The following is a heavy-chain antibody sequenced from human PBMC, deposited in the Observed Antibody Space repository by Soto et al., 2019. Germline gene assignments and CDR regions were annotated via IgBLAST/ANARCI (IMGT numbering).Heavy chain of an antibody. J-gene: IGHJ5*02. CDR3: ARDTPHRRDSSEIDP. CDR2: INPSAGSK. CDR1: GYTFTSYY. V-gene: IGHV1-46*01. Sequence: ASVKVSCKASGYTFTSYYMHWVRQAPGQGLEWMGIINPSAGSKSYAQKHQGRLTMTTDTSTSTVYMELRSLTSDDTAVYYCARDTPHRRDSSEIDPWGQGTLVTVSS. D-gene: IGHD3-22*01.